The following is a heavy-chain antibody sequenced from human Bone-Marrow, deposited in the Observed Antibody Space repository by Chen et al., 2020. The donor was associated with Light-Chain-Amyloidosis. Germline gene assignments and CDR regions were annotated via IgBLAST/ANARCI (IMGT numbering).Heavy chain of an antibody. J-gene: IGHJ3*02. CDR3: AKDPLHSSSGAFDI. Sequence: EVQLVESGGGLVQPGRSLRLSCAAHGFTFDDYAMHWVRQAPGKGLEWVSGISWNSGSIGYADSVKGRFTISRDNAKNSLYLQMNSLRAEDMALYYCAKDPLHSSSGAFDIWGQGTMVTVSS. CDR1: GFTFDDYA. V-gene: IGHV3-9*03. CDR2: ISWNSGSI. D-gene: IGHD6-6*01.